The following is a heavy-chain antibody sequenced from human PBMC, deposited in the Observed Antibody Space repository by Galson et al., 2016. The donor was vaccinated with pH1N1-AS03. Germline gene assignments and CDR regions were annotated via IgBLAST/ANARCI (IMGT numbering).Heavy chain of an antibody. V-gene: IGHV5-10-1*01. CDR1: GYTFTSYW. D-gene: IGHD4-23*01. J-gene: IGHJ6*02. CDR2: IDPSDSYT. CDR3: LRLEEGNSSGMDV. Sequence: QSGAEVKKPGESLRISCKSSGYTFTSYWISWVRQMPGKGLEWMGRIDPSDSYTNYSPSFQGHVTISADKSINTAYLQWSSLKASDIAMYYCLRLEEGNSSGMDVWGQGTTVTVSS.